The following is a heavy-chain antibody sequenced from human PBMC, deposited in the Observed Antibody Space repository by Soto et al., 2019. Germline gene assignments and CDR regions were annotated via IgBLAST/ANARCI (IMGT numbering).Heavy chain of an antibody. V-gene: IGHV4-61*01. J-gene: IGHJ4*02. CDR3: ARDFAYFDS. CDR1: GGSFKSGSYS. D-gene: IGHD3-3*01. Sequence: SETLSLTCTVSGGSFKSGSYSWSWIRQPPGKGLEWIGYVYDTGRTSYNPSLKSRVSISMDTSKNQFSLNLDSVTAADTAVYFCARDFAYFDSWGQGTLVTVSS. CDR2: VYDTGRT.